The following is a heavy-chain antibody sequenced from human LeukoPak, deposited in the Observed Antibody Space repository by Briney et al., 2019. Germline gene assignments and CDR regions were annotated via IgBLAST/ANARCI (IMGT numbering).Heavy chain of an antibody. D-gene: IGHD1-1*01. CDR2: IYTSGST. CDR1: GGSISNSPYY. Sequence: SETLSLTCTVSGGSISNSPYYWGWIRQPPGKGLEWIGRIYTSGSTNYNPSLKSRVTMSVDTSKNQFSLKLSSVTAADTAVYYCARAGLEPYYYMDVWGKGTTVTVSS. CDR3: ARAGLEPYYYMDV. V-gene: IGHV4-61*05. J-gene: IGHJ6*03.